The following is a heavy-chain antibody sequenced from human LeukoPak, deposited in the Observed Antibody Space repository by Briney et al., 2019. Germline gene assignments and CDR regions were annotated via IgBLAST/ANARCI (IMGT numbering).Heavy chain of an antibody. V-gene: IGHV3-7*01. CDR1: GFTFSSYW. CDR2: IKQEGSEK. CDR3: ARVSSKATVRGLITKKNYYYYYMDV. D-gene: IGHD3-10*01. J-gene: IGHJ6*03. Sequence: GGSLRLSCAASGFTFSSYWMSWVRQARGKGLEGVANIKQEGSEKYYVDSVKGRFTISRDNAKNSLYLQNNSLRAEDTAVYYCARVSSKATVRGLITKKNYYYYYMDVWGKGTTVTISS.